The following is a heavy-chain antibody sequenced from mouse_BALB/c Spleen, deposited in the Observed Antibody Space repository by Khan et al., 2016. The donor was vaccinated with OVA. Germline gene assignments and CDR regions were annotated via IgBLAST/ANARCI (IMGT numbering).Heavy chain of an antibody. CDR2: ISPGSGDT. J-gene: IGHJ3*01. CDR1: GYTFTDYY. CDR3: ARSNYFGYTFAY. D-gene: IGHD1-2*01. Sequence: QVQLQQSGAELARPGASVKLSCKASGYTFTDYYINWVKLRTGQGLEWIREISPGSGDTYYNERFKGKATLTADKSSSTAYMQLSSLTSEASAVXFCARSNYFGYTFAYWGQGTLVTVSA. V-gene: IGHV1-77*01.